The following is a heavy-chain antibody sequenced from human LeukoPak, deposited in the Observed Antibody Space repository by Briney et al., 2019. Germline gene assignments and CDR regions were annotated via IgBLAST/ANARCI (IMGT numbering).Heavy chain of an antibody. J-gene: IGHJ4*02. CDR3: ARSGSSSAPIDY. CDR2: ISSSSSYI. D-gene: IGHD6-13*01. V-gene: IGHV3-21*01. CDR1: GFTFSDHW. Sequence: GGSLRLSCAASGFTFSDHWMAWVRQAPGKGLEWVSSISSSSSYIYYADSVKGRFTISRDNAKNSLYLQMNSLRAEDTAVYYCARSGSSSAPIDYWGQGTLVTVSP.